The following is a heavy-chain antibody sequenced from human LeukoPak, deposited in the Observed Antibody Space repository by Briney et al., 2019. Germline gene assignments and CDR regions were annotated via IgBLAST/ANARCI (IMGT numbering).Heavy chain of an antibody. J-gene: IGHJ4*02. Sequence: GGSLRLSCVASGFTFSSYAMGWVRQAPGKGLEWVSAISGTTYYADSVKGRFTISRDNSKNTLYLQMNSLGAEDTAIYYCAKYSSGSYLDFWGQGALVTVSS. CDR3: AKYSSGSYLDF. D-gene: IGHD6-19*01. V-gene: IGHV3-23*01. CDR2: ISGTT. CDR1: GFTFSSYA.